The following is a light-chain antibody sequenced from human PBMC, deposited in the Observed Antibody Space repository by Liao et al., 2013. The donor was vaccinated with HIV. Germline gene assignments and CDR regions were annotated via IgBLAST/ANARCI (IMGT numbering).Light chain of an antibody. CDR3: QAWDRNTAI. Sequence: SYVLPQPPSVSVAPGKTARITCGGDNIGSKGVHWYQQKPGQAPVLVIYYDADRPSGIPERFSGSNSGNTATLTISGTQPMDEADYYCQAWDRNTAIFGGGTKLTVL. V-gene: IGLV3-21*01. CDR1: NIGSKG. CDR2: YDA. J-gene: IGLJ2*01.